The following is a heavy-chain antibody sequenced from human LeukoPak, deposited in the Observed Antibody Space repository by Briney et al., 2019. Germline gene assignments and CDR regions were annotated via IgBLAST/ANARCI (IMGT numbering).Heavy chain of an antibody. J-gene: IGHJ6*03. D-gene: IGHD5-12*01. CDR2: ISSSSSYI. V-gene: IGHV3-21*01. CDR1: GFTFSSYS. CDR3: ARAVTYGGYDWRDYYYMDV. Sequence: GGSLRLSCAASGFTFSSYSMNWVRQAPGKGLEWVSSISSSSSYIYYADSVKGRFTISRDNAKNSLYLQMNSLRAEDTAVYYCARAVTYGGYDWRDYYYMDVWGKGTTVTVSS.